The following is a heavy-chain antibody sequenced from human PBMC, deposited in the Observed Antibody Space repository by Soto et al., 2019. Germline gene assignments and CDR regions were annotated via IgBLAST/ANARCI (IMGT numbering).Heavy chain of an antibody. CDR2: INSDGSST. J-gene: IGHJ5*02. D-gene: IGHD3-16*01. CDR3: ASTFYDYVWGSLDP. V-gene: IGHV3-74*01. CDR1: GFTFSSYW. Sequence: PGGFLRLSCAASGFTFSSYWMHWVRQAPGKGLVWVSRINSDGSSTSYADSVKGRFTISRDNAKNTLYLQMNSLRAEDTAVYYCASTFYDYVWGSLDPWGQGTLVTVSS.